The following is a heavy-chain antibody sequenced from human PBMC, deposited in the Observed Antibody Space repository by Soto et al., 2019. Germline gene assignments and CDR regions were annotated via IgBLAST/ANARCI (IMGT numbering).Heavy chain of an antibody. CDR3: ARFDGRNGYYGDY. CDR2: IYPGDSDT. CDR1: GYSFTSYW. Sequence: PGESLKISCKGSGYSFTSYWIGWVRQMPGKGLEWMAIIYPGDSDTRYSPSFQGQVTISADKSISTAYLQWSSLRAPDTAMYYCARFDGRNGYYGDYWGHGTQVTVSS. D-gene: IGHD3-10*01. J-gene: IGHJ4*01. V-gene: IGHV5-51*01.